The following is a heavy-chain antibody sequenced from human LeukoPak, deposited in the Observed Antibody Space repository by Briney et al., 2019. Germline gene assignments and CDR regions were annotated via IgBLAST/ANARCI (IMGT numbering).Heavy chain of an antibody. J-gene: IGHJ4*02. Sequence: GGSLRLSCAASGVTFSSHWMNWVRQAPGKGLEWVANINQDGTKKYYVDSVKGRFTISRDNAAKSLYLQMNTLRAEDTAVYYCARAHLHYGDSIHALDYWGQGTLVTVSS. D-gene: IGHD4-17*01. CDR3: ARAHLHYGDSIHALDY. CDR2: INQDGTKK. CDR1: GVTFSSHW. V-gene: IGHV3-7*02.